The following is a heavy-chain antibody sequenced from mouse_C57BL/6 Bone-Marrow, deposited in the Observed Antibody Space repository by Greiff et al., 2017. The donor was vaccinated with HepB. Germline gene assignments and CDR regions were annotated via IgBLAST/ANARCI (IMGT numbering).Heavy chain of an antibody. CDR1: GYTFTDYN. Sequence: VQLKESGPELVKPGASVKIPCKASGYTFTDYNMDWVKQSHGKSLEWIGDINPNNGGTIYNQKFKGKATLTVDKSSSTAYMELRSLTSEDTAVYYCARSRTRGFAYWGQGTLVTVSA. D-gene: IGHD5-1*01. J-gene: IGHJ3*01. CDR2: INPNNGGT. CDR3: ARSRTRGFAY. V-gene: IGHV1-18*01.